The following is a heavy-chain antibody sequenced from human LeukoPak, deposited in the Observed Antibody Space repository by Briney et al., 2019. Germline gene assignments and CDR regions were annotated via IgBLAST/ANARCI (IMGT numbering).Heavy chain of an antibody. D-gene: IGHD2-2*01. J-gene: IGHJ3*02. Sequence: GGSLRLSCAASGFTFSNSWMHWVCQAPEKGLEWVADIKYDGGEKCYVDSVKGRLTISRDNAKNSLYLQVNSLRAEDMTVYYCVRGVGSSTSCYVRAFDIWGQGTMVTVSS. CDR3: VRGVGSSTSCYVRAFDI. V-gene: IGHV3-52*01. CDR2: IKYDGGEK. CDR1: GFTFSNSW.